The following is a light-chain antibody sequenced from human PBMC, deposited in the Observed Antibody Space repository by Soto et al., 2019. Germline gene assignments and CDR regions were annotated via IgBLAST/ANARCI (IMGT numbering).Light chain of an antibody. J-gene: IGKJ4*01. CDR2: GAS. CDR3: QRYNNWPLT. V-gene: IGKV3-15*01. CDR1: QDSGST. Sequence: MTQSPCSLSASVGVRVTIPCRVSQDSGSTLASHQQKPGQTPSRLIYGASTRATCVPARCSGSESETYFTLTINTLQSEDCAVYYCQRYNNWPLTFGGGTKGDIK.